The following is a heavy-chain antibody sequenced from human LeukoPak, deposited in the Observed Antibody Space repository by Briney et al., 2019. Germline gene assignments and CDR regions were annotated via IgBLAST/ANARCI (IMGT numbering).Heavy chain of an antibody. CDR2: INSDGGST. Sequence: GGSLRLSCTASGFTFSSYWMHWVRQAPGKGLVWVSRINSDGGSTSYADSVKGRFTISRDNAKNTLYLQMNSLRAEDTAVYYCAKVAVQGPLDYWGQGTLVTVSS. V-gene: IGHV3-74*01. CDR1: GFTFSSYW. CDR3: AKVAVQGPLDY. J-gene: IGHJ4*02.